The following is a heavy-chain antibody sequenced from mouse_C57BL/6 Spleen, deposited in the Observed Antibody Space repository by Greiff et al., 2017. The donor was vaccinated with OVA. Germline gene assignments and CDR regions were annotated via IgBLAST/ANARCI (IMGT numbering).Heavy chain of an antibody. V-gene: IGHV1-42*01. CDR2: INPSTGGT. Sequence: EVKLMESGPELVKPGASVKISCKASGYSFTGYYMNWVKQSPEKSLEWIGEINPSTGGTTYNQKFKAKATLTVDKSSSTAYMQLKSLTSEDSAVYYCARRDYYGSIDYWGQGTTLTVSS. J-gene: IGHJ2*01. CDR1: GYSFTGYY. D-gene: IGHD1-1*01. CDR3: ARRDYYGSIDY.